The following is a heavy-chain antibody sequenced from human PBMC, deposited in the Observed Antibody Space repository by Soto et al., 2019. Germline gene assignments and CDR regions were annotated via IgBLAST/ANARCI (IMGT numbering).Heavy chain of an antibody. Sequence: SETLSLTCTVSGGSISSNYWTWILQPPGKGLEWIGYVYNSGSTNYNPSLKSRVTISEDTSKSHSSLKVNSMTAAETAVYYCARYRREAVAGYTLDNWGQGMLVTVSS. CDR1: GGSISSNY. D-gene: IGHD6-13*01. CDR2: VYNSGST. J-gene: IGHJ4*02. CDR3: ARYRREAVAGYTLDN. V-gene: IGHV4-59*01.